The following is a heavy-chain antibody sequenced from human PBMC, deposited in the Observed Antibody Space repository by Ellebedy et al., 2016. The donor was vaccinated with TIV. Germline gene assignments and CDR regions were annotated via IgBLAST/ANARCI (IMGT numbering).Heavy chain of an antibody. CDR2: INAGNGNT. D-gene: IGHD6-19*01. CDR3: ARAFYKQWLVPEHVLD. CDR1: GYTFTSYG. J-gene: IGHJ4*02. Sequence: ASVKVSXXASGYTFTSYGISWVRQAPGQGLEWMGWINAGNGNTKYSQKFQGRVTITRDTSASTAYMELSSLRSEDTAVYYCARAFYKQWLVPEHVLDWGQGTLVTVSS. V-gene: IGHV1-3*01.